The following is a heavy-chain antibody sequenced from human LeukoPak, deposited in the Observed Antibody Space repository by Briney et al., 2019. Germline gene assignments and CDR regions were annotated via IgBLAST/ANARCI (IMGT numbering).Heavy chain of an antibody. CDR1: GYTFTGYY. J-gene: IGHJ4*02. D-gene: IGHD3-22*01. Sequence: ASVKVSCXASGYTFTGYYMHRVRQAPGQGLEWMGRINPNSGGTNYAQKFQGRVTMTRDTSISTAYMELSRLRSDDTAVYYCARGTYYYDSSGYCFFDYWGQGTLVTVSS. CDR3: ARGTYYYDSSGYCFFDY. V-gene: IGHV1-2*06. CDR2: INPNSGGT.